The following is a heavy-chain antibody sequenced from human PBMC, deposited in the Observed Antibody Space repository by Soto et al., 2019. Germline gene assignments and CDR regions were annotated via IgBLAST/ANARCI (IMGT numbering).Heavy chain of an antibody. D-gene: IGHD6-6*01. Sequence: SETLSLTCPVSGGSISSGGYYWSWIRQHPGKGLEWIGYIYYSGSTYYNPSLKSRVTISVDTSKNQFSLKLSSVTAADTAVYYCARESIAARHIDYWGQGTLVTVSS. CDR3: ARESIAARHIDY. CDR2: IYYSGST. V-gene: IGHV4-31*03. CDR1: GGSISSGGYY. J-gene: IGHJ4*02.